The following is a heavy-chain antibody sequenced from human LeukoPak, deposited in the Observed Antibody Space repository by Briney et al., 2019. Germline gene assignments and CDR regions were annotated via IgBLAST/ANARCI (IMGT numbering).Heavy chain of an antibody. CDR1: GHTFTRYG. J-gene: IGHJ6*02. CDR3: ARDAPDLDWLLYAQDYHYYGMDV. CDR2: ISPYNGKT. Sequence: ASVEVSCKASGHTFTRYGISWVRQAPGQGLKWMGWISPYNGKTNYAQKVQGRVTMSTATSTSTVYMELRSLRSDDTAVYYCARDAPDLDWLLYAQDYHYYGMDVWGQGTTVTVSS. V-gene: IGHV1-18*01. D-gene: IGHD3-9*01.